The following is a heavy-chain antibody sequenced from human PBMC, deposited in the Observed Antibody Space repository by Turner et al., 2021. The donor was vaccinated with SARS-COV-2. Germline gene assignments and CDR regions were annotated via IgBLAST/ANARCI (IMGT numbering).Heavy chain of an antibody. CDR2: IKTDGSSK. D-gene: IGHD1-1*01. CDR3: VRHGSWNFDS. CDR1: GFTFSDYW. J-gene: IGHJ5*01. V-gene: IGHV3-7*01. Sequence: EVQRVESGGGLVQSGGSLRLSCAGSGFTFSDYWMGWVRQGPGKGLEWVANIKTDGSSKYYVDSVKDRFTTSRDNAKNSLYLQMYSLRAEDTAVYYCVRHGSWNFDSWGQGTLVTVSS.